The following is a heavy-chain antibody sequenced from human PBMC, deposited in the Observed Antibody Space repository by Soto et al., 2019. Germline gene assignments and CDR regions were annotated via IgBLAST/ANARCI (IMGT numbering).Heavy chain of an antibody. CDR3: ATPYYFTQ. CDR2: ISDDSSYI. V-gene: IGHV3-21*06. D-gene: IGHD3-22*01. Sequence: PGGSLRLSCAASGFMFSAYSMNWVRQAPGKGLEWLSSISDDSSYIDYADSLRGRFTVSGDNARNSLYLQIDSLGVEDTAVYYSATPYYFTQWGPGT. CDR1: GFMFSAYS. J-gene: IGHJ4*02.